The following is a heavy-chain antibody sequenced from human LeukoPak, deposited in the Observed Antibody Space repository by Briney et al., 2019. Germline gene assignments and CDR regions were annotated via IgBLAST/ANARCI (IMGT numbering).Heavy chain of an antibody. CDR1: GFTFTSYS. V-gene: IGHV3-21*01. D-gene: IGHD3-9*01. CDR3: ARLYDILTGAFDY. Sequence: GGSLTVSCAASGFTFTSYSMNWVRQAPGKGLEWVSSISSSSSYIYYADSVKGRFTISRDNAKNSLYLQMSSLRAEDTAIYYCARLYDILTGAFDYWGQGTRVRLSS. CDR2: ISSSSSYI. J-gene: IGHJ4*02.